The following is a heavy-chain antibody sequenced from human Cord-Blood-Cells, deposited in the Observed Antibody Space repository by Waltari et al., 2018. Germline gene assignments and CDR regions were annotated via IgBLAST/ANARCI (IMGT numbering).Heavy chain of an antibody. J-gene: IGHJ3*02. D-gene: IGHD2-2*01. Sequence: QVQLQQWGAGLLKPSETLSLTCAVYGGSFSGYYWSWIRQPPGKGLEWIGENNHSGSPHSTPTLRSRVTVSVDTPKNQFALKLGSVTAADTAVYYCARGRYCSSTSCYTNAFDIWGQGTMVTVSS. CDR2: NNHSGSP. V-gene: IGHV4-34*01. CDR3: ARGRYCSSTSCYTNAFDI. CDR1: GGSFSGYY.